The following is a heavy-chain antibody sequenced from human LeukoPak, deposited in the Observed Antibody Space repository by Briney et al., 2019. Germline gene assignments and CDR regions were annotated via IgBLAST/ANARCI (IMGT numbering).Heavy chain of an antibody. J-gene: IGHJ6*02. CDR1: RFVFSSYE. D-gene: IGHD2-8*01. CDR3: ARDRSRDSVLRHYSYFGMDV. CDR2: ISSSGSTI. V-gene: IGHV3-48*03. Sequence: GGSLRLSCAASRFVFSSYEMNWVRQAPGEGLEWVSYISSSGSTIYYADSVQGRFTISRDNAKNSLYLQMNSLRAEDTAVYYCARDRSRDSVLRHYSYFGMDVWGQGTTVTVSS.